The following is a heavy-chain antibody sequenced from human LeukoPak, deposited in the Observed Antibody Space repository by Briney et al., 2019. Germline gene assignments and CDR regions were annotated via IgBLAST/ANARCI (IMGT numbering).Heavy chain of an antibody. CDR3: AKSRSGSANWALQIFDN. CDR2: ISCDGSNK. D-gene: IGHD1-1*01. V-gene: IGHV3-30-3*02. Sequence: GGSLRLSCAASGFTFSSYAMHWVRQAPGKGLEWVAVISCDGSNKYYADSVKGRFTISRDNSKNTLYLQMSSLRAEDTAVYFCAKSRSGSANWALQIFDNWGQGTLVAVSS. CDR1: GFTFSSYA. J-gene: IGHJ4*02.